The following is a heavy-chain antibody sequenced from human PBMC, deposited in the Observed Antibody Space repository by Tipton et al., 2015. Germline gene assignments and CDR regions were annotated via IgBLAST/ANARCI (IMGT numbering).Heavy chain of an antibody. CDR3: ARARGRHGGLFDS. CDR2: IHYTGRT. D-gene: IGHD4-23*01. V-gene: IGHV4-59*07. J-gene: IGHJ4*02. Sequence: TLSLTCTVSSDSINKYYWSWIRQPPGKGLEWIGYIHYTGRTKYNPSLNSRVTISLDTSKNQFSLKVSSVTAADTAVYYCARARGRHGGLFDSWGQGILVTVSS. CDR1: SDSINKYY.